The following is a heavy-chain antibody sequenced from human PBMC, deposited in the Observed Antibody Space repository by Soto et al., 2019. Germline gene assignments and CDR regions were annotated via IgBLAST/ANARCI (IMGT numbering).Heavy chain of an antibody. V-gene: IGHV3-74*01. D-gene: IGHD3-10*01. Sequence: GGSLRLSCAASGFTFSSFWMHWVRQVPGKGLVWISHITKDGSSISYADSVKGRFTISRDNAKNTVYLQMNGLRAEDTAVYYCARGGVGSFDYWGQGSLVTVSS. CDR3: ARGGVGSFDY. CDR1: GFTFSSFW. J-gene: IGHJ4*02. CDR2: ITKDGSSI.